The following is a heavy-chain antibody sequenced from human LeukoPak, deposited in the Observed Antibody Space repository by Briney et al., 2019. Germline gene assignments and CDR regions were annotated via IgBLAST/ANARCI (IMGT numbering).Heavy chain of an antibody. D-gene: IGHD6-6*01. Sequence: SETLSLTCAVYGGSFSDYYWSWIRQPPGKGLEWIGEINHSGSTNYNPSLKSRVTISVDTSKNQFSLKLSSVTAADTAVYYCARFCIAARDSYYYYYYGMDVWGQGTTVTVSS. J-gene: IGHJ6*02. CDR1: GGSFSDYY. CDR2: INHSGST. V-gene: IGHV4-34*01. CDR3: ARFCIAARDSYYYYYYGMDV.